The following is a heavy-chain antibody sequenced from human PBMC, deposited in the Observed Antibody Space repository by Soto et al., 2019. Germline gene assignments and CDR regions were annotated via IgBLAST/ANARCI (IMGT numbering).Heavy chain of an antibody. CDR1: GYTFTSYG. Sequence: QVQLVQSGAEVKKPGASVKVSCKASGYTFTSYGISWVRQAPGQGLEWMGWISAYNGNTTYAQKLQGRVTMTTDTSTSTAYMELRSLRSDDTAVYYCARDLSLVVWSGHGVYWGQGTLVTVSS. D-gene: IGHD3-3*01. CDR3: ARDLSLVVWSGHGVY. CDR2: ISAYNGNT. J-gene: IGHJ4*02. V-gene: IGHV1-18*01.